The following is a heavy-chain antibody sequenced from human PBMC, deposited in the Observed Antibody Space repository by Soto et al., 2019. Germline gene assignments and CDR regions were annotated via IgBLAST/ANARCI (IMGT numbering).Heavy chain of an antibody. J-gene: IGHJ6*02. D-gene: IGHD6-13*01. CDR2: IYYSGST. V-gene: IGHV4-39*07. CDR3: ARDVGIADGVYYGMDV. Sequence: PSETLSLTCTVSGGSISSSSYYWGWIRQPPGKGPEWIGSIYYSGSTYYNPSLKSRVTISVDTSKNQFSLKLSSVTAEDTAVYYCARDVGIADGVYYGMDVWGQGTTVTVSS. CDR1: GGSISSSSYY.